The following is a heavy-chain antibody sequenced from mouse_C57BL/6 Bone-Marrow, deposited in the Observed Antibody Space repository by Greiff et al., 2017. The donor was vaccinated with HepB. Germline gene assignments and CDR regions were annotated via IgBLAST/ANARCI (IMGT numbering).Heavy chain of an antibody. D-gene: IGHD3-2*01. CDR2: IRSKSNNYAT. J-gene: IGHJ3*01. CDR1: GFSFNTYA. CDR3: VRHWGEDSSSWFAY. Sequence: EVQLVESGGGLVQPKGSLKLSCAASGFSFNTYAMNWVRQAPGKGLEWVARIRSKSNNYATYYADSVKDRFTISRDDSESMLYLQMNNLKTEDTAMYYCVRHWGEDSSSWFAYWGQGTLVTVSA. V-gene: IGHV10-1*01.